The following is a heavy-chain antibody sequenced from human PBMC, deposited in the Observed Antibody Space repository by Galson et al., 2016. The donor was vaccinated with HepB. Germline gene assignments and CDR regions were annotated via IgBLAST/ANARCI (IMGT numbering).Heavy chain of an antibody. V-gene: IGHV3-11*01. CDR1: GFTFSDYY. CDR3: ARDTLSRSWDF. J-gene: IGHJ4*02. D-gene: IGHD6-13*01. Sequence: SLRLSCAASGFTFSDYYMSWIRQAPGKGLEWVSYISGSGSAIYYADSVKGRFTISRDNAKNSLYLHMSSLRAEDTAVYYCARDTLSRSWDFWGQGTLVTVSS. CDR2: ISGSGSAI.